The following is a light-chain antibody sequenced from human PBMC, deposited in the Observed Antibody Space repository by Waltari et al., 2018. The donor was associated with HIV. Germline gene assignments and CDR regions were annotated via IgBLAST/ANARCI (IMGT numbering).Light chain of an antibody. J-gene: IGLJ3*02. Sequence: QTVVTQEPSLTVSPGGTVTLTCASSTGAVTSAYYPNWFRLKPEQAPSALIYSTNYKHSWTPVRFSGSLLGGKAALTLSGVQPEDEAEYYCQLYYDGAWVFGGGTKLTVL. V-gene: IGLV7-43*01. CDR2: STN. CDR3: QLYYDGAWV. CDR1: TGAVTSAYY.